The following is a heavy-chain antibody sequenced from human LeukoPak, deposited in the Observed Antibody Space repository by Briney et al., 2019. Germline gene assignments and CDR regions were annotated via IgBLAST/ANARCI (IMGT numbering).Heavy chain of an antibody. CDR3: ARDQTYYDSSGYSLYAFDI. Sequence: SETLSLTCTVSGYSISSGYYWGWIRQPPGKGLEWIGTIYHNENTYYNPSLRSRVTISVDTSKNQFSLRLNSVTAADTAVYYCARDQTYYDSSGYSLYAFDIWGQGTMVTVSS. V-gene: IGHV4-38-2*02. CDR1: GYSISSGYY. CDR2: IYHNENT. D-gene: IGHD3-22*01. J-gene: IGHJ3*02.